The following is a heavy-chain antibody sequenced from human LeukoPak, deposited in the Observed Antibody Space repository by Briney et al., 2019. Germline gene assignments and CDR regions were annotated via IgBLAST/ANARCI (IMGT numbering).Heavy chain of an antibody. V-gene: IGHV3-74*01. CDR2: INSDGSII. D-gene: IGHD2-15*01. J-gene: IGHJ6*03. CDR3: ARQHQCSGGSCYGYYYYYMDV. CDR1: GFTFSTYW. Sequence: GGSLRLSCAASGFTFSTYWMHWVRQAPGKGLVWVSRINSDGSIITYADSVEGRFTISRDNAKNRLYLQMNSLRAEDTAVYYCARQHQCSGGSCYGYYYYYMDVWGKGTTVTVSS.